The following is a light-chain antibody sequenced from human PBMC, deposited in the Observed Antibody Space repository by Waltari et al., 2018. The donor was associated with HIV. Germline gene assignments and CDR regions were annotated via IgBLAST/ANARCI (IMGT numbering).Light chain of an antibody. J-gene: IGKJ4*01. V-gene: IGKV3-11*01. Sequence: EILLTQSPATVSSSPGERATLSCKTSQSGTTSLAWYQQSPGQAPRLLIYDASKRAARIPARFSGSGSGTDFPLTITNLEPDDFAVYYCQQRSYWPLTFGGGTKV. CDR1: QSGTTS. CDR2: DAS. CDR3: QQRSYWPLT.